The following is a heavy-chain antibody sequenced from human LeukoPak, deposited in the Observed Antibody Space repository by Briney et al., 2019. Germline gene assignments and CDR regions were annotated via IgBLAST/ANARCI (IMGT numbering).Heavy chain of an antibody. J-gene: IGHJ4*02. D-gene: IGHD3-9*01. CDR1: GGSISSGSYY. V-gene: IGHV4-61*02. CDR2: IYTSGST. CDR3: ARRGDHYDISS. Sequence: SQTLSLTCTVSGGSISSGSYYWSWIRQPAGKGLEWIGRIYTSGSTNYNPPLKSRVTISVDTSKNQFSLKLSSVTAADTAVYYCARRGDHYDISSWGQGTLVTVSS.